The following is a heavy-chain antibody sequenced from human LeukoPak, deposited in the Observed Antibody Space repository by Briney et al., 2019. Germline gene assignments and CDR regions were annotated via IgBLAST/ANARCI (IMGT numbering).Heavy chain of an antibody. D-gene: IGHD2-2*01. CDR3: ARASPTEGIVVVPAAINNWFDP. J-gene: IGHJ5*02. CDR2: IIPILGIA. CDR1: GGTFSSYA. V-gene: IGHV1-69*10. Sequence: SVKVSCKASGGTFSSYAISWVRQAPGQGLEWMGGIIPILGIANYAQKFQGRVTITADKSTSTAYMELSSLRSEDTAVYYCARASPTEGIVVVPAAINNWFDPWGQGTLVTVSS.